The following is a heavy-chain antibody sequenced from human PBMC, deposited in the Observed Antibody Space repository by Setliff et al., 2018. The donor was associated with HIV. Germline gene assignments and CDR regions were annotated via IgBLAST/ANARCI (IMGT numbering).Heavy chain of an antibody. J-gene: IGHJ3*02. CDR1: GASINSGSHN. V-gene: IGHV4-39*07. CDR3: AREKGRYFDWSHTRDAFDI. Sequence: SETLSLTCTVSGASINSGSHNWGWIRQPPGKGLEWIATLHYTGTTYYNPSLKSRVTISTDTSKNQFSLNLSSVTAADTAVYYCAREKGRYFDWSHTRDAFDIWGQGTMVTVSS. CDR2: LHYTGTT. D-gene: IGHD3-9*01.